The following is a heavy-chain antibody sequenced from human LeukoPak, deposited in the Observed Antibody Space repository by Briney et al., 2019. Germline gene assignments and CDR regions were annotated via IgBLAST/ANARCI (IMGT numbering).Heavy chain of an antibody. CDR1: GFTFNNFA. CDR2: INPNSGGT. J-gene: IGHJ3*02. CDR3: ARDLEYLYPGGAFDI. D-gene: IGHD3-16*01. V-gene: IGHV1-2*02. Sequence: GGSLRLSCAASGFTFNNFAMHWVRQAPGQGLEWMGWINPNSGGTNYAQKFQGRVTMTRDTSISTAYMELSRLRSDDTAVYYCARDLEYLYPGGAFDIWGQGTMVTVSS.